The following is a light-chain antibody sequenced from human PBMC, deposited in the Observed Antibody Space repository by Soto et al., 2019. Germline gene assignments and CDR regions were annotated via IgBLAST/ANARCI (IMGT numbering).Light chain of an antibody. CDR1: SSDVGGYNY. J-gene: IGLJ2*01. Sequence: QSALTQPASVSGSPGQSITISCTGTSSDVGGYNYVSWYQQHPGKAPKLMIYEVNNRPSGVSNRFSGSKSGNTASLTISGLQAEDEGDYYCSSYAGSDNYVVFGGGTKLTVL. V-gene: IGLV2-14*01. CDR3: SSYAGSDNYVV. CDR2: EVN.